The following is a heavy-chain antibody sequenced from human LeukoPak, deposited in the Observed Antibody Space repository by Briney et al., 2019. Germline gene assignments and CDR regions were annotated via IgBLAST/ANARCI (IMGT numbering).Heavy chain of an antibody. D-gene: IGHD2-15*01. Sequence: ASVKVSCKASGYTFTGYYMHWVRQAPGQGLEWMGWINPNSGGTNYAQKLQGRVTMTTDTSTSTAYMELRSLRSDDTAVYYCARQGYCSGGSCPPTYYYYMDVWGKGTTVTVSS. CDR2: INPNSGGT. CDR3: ARQGYCSGGSCPPTYYYYMDV. CDR1: GYTFTGYY. J-gene: IGHJ6*03. V-gene: IGHV1-2*02.